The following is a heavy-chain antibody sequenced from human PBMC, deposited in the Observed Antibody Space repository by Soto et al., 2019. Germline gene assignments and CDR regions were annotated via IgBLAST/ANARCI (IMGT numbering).Heavy chain of an antibody. V-gene: IGHV3-23*01. D-gene: IGHD1-1*01. CDR1: GFTFINYA. J-gene: IGHJ4*02. CDR3: VRDLYRSATMPCLDH. Sequence: GGSLRLSCEASGFTFINYAMSWVRQSPGKGLEWVSSISDTGGDSYYADSMDGRFTVSRDNSKNTLYLQINSLRAEDTAIYYCVRDLYRSATMPCLDHWGQGSLVTVSS. CDR2: ISDTGGDS.